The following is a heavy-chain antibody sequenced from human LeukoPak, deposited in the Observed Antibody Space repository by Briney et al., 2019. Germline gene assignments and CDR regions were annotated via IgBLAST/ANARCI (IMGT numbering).Heavy chain of an antibody. CDR3: AKVVGDIVVVVAATHPYYFDY. CDR2: ISGSGGST. Sequence: GGSLRLSCAASGFTFSTYAMSWVRQTPGKGLEWVSAISGSGGSTYYADSVKGRFTISRDNSKNTLYLQMSSLRAEDTAVYYCAKVVGDIVVVVAATHPYYFDYWGQGTLVTVSS. V-gene: IGHV3-23*01. D-gene: IGHD2-15*01. CDR1: GFTFSTYA. J-gene: IGHJ4*02.